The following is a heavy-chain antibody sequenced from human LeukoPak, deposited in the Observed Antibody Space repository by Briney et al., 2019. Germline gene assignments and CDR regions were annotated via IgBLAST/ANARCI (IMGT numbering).Heavy chain of an antibody. Sequence: PSETLSLTCTVSGGSLSSYYRSWLRQPPGKGLEWIGYIYYSGSTNYNPSLKSRVTISVDTSKNQFSLKLSSVTAADTAVYYCAREVPATAKAYYYYYMDVWGKGTTVTVSS. J-gene: IGHJ6*03. CDR3: AREVPATAKAYYYYYMDV. CDR2: IYYSGST. V-gene: IGHV4-59*01. D-gene: IGHD2-2*01. CDR1: GGSLSSYY.